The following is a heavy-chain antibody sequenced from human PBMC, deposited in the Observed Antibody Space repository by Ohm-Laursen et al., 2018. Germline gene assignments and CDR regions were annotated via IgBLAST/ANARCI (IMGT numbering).Heavy chain of an antibody. Sequence: SLRLSCSASGFTFSSYGMHWVRQAPGKGLEWVSVIYSGGSTYYADSVKGRFTISRDNSKNTLYLQMNSLRAEDTALYYCARDRSYYDSSGYAAEPDYFDYWGQGTLVTVSS. J-gene: IGHJ4*02. CDR3: ARDRSYYDSSGYAAEPDYFDY. V-gene: IGHV3-53*01. CDR1: GFTFSSYG. D-gene: IGHD3-22*01. CDR2: IYSGGST.